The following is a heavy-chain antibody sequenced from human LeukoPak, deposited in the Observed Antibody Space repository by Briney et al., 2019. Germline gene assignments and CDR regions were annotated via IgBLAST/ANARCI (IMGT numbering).Heavy chain of an antibody. V-gene: IGHV3-30*04. J-gene: IGHJ4*02. Sequence: GGSLRLSCAASGFTFSSYAMHWVRQAPGKGLEWVAVISYDGSNKYYADSVKGRFTISRDNSKNTLYLQMNGLRAEDTAVYYCARDESYYDILTGVGYWGQGTLVTVSS. D-gene: IGHD3-9*01. CDR2: ISYDGSNK. CDR1: GFTFSSYA. CDR3: ARDESYYDILTGVGY.